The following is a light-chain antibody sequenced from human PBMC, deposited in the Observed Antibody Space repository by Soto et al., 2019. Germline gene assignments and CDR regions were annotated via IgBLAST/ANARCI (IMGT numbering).Light chain of an antibody. CDR1: QSISSY. CDR2: AAS. Sequence: DIQMTQSPSSLSASVGDRVTITCRASQSISSYLNWYQQKPGKAPKLLIYAASSLQSGVPSRFSGSGSGTEFTLSISSLQPDDFATYYCQQFFNYPWTFGQGTKVDNK. J-gene: IGKJ1*01. V-gene: IGKV1-39*01. CDR3: QQFFNYPWT.